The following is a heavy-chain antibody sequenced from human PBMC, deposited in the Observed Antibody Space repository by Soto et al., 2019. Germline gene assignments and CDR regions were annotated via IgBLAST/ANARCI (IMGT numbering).Heavy chain of an antibody. D-gene: IGHD3-10*01. CDR3: ARDLDYYTNDY. J-gene: IGHJ4*02. CDR1: GFTFSSYS. V-gene: IGHV3-48*01. CDR2: ISSSSSTI. Sequence: GGSLRLSCAASGFTFSSYSMNWVRQAPGKGLEWVSYISSSSSTIYYADSVKGRFTISRDNAKNSLYLQMNSLRAEDTAVYYCARDLDYYTNDYWGQGTLVTVSS.